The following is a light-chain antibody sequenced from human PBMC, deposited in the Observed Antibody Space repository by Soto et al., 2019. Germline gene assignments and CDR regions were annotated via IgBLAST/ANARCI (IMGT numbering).Light chain of an antibody. CDR3: PQPFCPPQT. J-gene: IGKJ1*01. CDR1: QSITSY. CDR2: AAS. V-gene: IGKV1-39*01. Sequence: DIHMTQSPSSLSADVGDRVTITYRASQSITSYLNWYQQKRGKAPELLIHAASSLHSGVPSSFSGSGSGTDFTLTINTLQPEDSETYCCPQPFCPPQTSGQGTKVDIK.